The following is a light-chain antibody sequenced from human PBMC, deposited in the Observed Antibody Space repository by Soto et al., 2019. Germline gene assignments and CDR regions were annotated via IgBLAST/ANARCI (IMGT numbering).Light chain of an antibody. CDR3: RQALHTPGRT. J-gene: IGKJ1*01. Sequence: DIVMTQSPLSLPVTPGEPASISCRSSQSLLHSNGYNYLDWYLQKPGQSPQLLIYLGYNRGAVVPDRFSNSVSGTDFTLIISRVDAEDVGVYCCRQALHTPGRTCSQGTEVDIK. CDR1: QSLLHSNGYNY. V-gene: IGKV2-28*01. CDR2: LGY.